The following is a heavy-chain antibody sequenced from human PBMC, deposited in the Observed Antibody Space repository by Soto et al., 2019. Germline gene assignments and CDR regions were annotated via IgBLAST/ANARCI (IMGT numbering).Heavy chain of an antibody. J-gene: IGHJ3*02. CDR2: LYNTGST. D-gene: IGHD2-21*02. CDR1: GASISRYY. V-gene: IGHV4-59*12. Sequence: SETLSLTCTVSGASISRYYWSWIRQSPGKGLEWIGYLYNTGSTIYNPSLKSRVTISVDTSKNQFSLKLSSVTAADTAVYYCASTQYGGNSSGAFDIWGQGTMVTVSS. CDR3: ASTQYGGNSSGAFDI.